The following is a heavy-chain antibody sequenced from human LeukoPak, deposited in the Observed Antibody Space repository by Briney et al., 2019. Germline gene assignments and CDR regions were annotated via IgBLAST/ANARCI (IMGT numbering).Heavy chain of an antibody. J-gene: IGHJ4*02. CDR3: AREYIAAFDY. V-gene: IGHV3-30-3*01. CDR2: ISYDGSNK. Sequence: GGSLRLSCAASGFTFSSYAMHWVRQAPGKGLEWVAVISYDGSNKYYADSVKGRFTIPRDNSKNTLYLQMNSLRAEDTAVYYCAREYIAAFDYWGQGTLVTVSS. D-gene: IGHD6-25*01. CDR1: GFTFSSYA.